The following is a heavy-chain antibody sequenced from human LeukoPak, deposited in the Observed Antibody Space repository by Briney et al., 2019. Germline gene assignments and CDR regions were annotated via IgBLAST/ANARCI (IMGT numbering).Heavy chain of an antibody. CDR1: AGSISSNNW. CDR2: IYHSGST. V-gene: IGHV4-4*03. J-gene: IGHJ4*02. CDR3: ARHATGFYYFDS. D-gene: IGHD1-14*01. Sequence: PETLSLTCAVSAGSISSNNWWSWVRQPPGKGLEWIGDIYHSGSTNYNPSLKSRVTISVDKSKNQFSLNLRSVTAADTAGYYGARHATGFYYFDSWGQGTLVTVSP.